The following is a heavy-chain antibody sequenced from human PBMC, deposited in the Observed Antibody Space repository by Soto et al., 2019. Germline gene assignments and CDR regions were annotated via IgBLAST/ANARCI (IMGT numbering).Heavy chain of an antibody. J-gene: IGHJ4*02. CDR2: ISSTTNYI. CDR3: ARESEDPTSNFDY. Sequence: GGSLRLSCAASGFTSTRYSMNWVRQAPGKGLEWVSYISSTTNYIYYADSMKGRFTVSRDNAKNSVYLEMNSLSAEDTAVYYCARESEDPTSNFDYWGQGTLVTVSS. V-gene: IGHV3-21*01. CDR1: GFTSTRYS.